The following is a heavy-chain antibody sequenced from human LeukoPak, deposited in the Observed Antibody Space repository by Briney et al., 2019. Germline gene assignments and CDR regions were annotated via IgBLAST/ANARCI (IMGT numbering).Heavy chain of an antibody. V-gene: IGHV3-15*01. Sequence: GGSLRLSCAASGFTFSNAWMTWVRQAPGKGLEWIARIKRKSNGGTIDYAAPVKGRFTISRDDSKDTLYLQMNSLKIEDAAVYYCTTVGSSWNFDYWGQGTLVTVSS. J-gene: IGHJ4*02. CDR3: TTVGSSWNFDY. D-gene: IGHD6-13*01. CDR1: GFTFSNAW. CDR2: IKRKSNGGTI.